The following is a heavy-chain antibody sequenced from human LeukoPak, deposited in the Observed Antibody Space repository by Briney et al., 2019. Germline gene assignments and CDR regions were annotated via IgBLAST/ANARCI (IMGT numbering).Heavy chain of an antibody. D-gene: IGHD2-21*02. CDR1: GGSFSGYY. V-gene: IGHV4-34*01. CDR2: INHSGST. J-gene: IGHJ4*02. CDR3: ARSCGGDCFMIDY. Sequence: SETLSLTCAVYGGSFSGYYWSWIRQPPGKGLEWIGEINHSGSTNYNPSLKSRVTISVDTSKNQFSLKLSSVTAADTAVYYCARSCGGDCFMIDYWGQGTLVTVSS.